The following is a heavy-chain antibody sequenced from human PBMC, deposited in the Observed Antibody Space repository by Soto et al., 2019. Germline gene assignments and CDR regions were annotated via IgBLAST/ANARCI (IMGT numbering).Heavy chain of an antibody. D-gene: IGHD3-22*01. Sequence: VESLKISCKGSGYSFTSYWISWGLQMPGKGLEWMGRIDPSDSYTNYSPSFQGHVTISADKSISTAYLQWSSLKASDTAMYYCASTLYYYDSSGQNKLYYGMDVWGQGTTVTVSS. CDR3: ASTLYYYDSSGQNKLYYGMDV. CDR1: GYSFTSYW. CDR2: IDPSDSYT. V-gene: IGHV5-10-1*01. J-gene: IGHJ6*02.